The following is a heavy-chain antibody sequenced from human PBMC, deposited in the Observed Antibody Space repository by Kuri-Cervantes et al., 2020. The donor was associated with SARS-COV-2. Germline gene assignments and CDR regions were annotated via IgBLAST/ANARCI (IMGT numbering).Heavy chain of an antibody. J-gene: IGHJ6*02. CDR3: AKDFHAGLDCYSDMDV. CDR2: ISGTGHST. Sequence: GGSLRLSCAASGFTFSSYAMNWVRQAPGKGLEWVSLISGTGHSTYYADSVKGRFTISRDNPNNTLYLQMISLRVEDTAVYYCAKDFHAGLDCYSDMDVWGRGTTVTVSS. D-gene: IGHD3-16*01. CDR1: GFTFSSYA. V-gene: IGHV3-23*01.